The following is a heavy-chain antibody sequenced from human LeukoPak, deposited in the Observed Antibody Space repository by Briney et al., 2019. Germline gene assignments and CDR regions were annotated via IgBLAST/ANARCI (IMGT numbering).Heavy chain of an antibody. CDR1: GFTVSSNY. Sequence: GGSLRLSCAASGFTVSSNYMSWVRQAPGKGLEWVSVIYSGGSTYYADSVKGRFTISRDNSKNTLYLQMNSLRAEDTAVYHCARGYSYGLFDYWGQGTLVTVSS. D-gene: IGHD5-18*01. J-gene: IGHJ4*02. CDR3: ARGYSYGLFDY. CDR2: IYSGGST. V-gene: IGHV3-66*01.